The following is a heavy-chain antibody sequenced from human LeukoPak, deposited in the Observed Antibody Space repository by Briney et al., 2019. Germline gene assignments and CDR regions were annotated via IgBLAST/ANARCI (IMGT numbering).Heavy chain of an antibody. CDR1: GFTLSDHY. Sequence: GGSLRLSCAASGFTLSDHYMNWVPQAPGKGLEWVSSISSSSTICYADSVKGRFTMSRDNAKKSVSLHINNLRADDTAIYHCARVLLRAALTYWFDTWGQGTLVTVSS. J-gene: IGHJ5*02. V-gene: IGHV3-69-1*02. CDR3: ARVLLRAALTYWFDT. D-gene: IGHD3-10*01. CDR2: ISSSSTI.